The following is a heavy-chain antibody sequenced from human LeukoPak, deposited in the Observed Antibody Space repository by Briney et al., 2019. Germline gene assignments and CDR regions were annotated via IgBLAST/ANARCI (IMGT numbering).Heavy chain of an antibody. D-gene: IGHD2-2*02. J-gene: IGHJ4*02. CDR1: GGSISSGDYY. Sequence: PSQTLSLTCTVSGGSISSGDYYWSWIRQPPGKGLEWIGYIYYSGSTYYNPSLKSRVTMSVDTSKNQSSLKLSSVTAADTAVYYCARGKDCSSTSCYTETEFDYWGQGTLVTVSS. CDR3: ARGKDCSSTSCYTETEFDY. CDR2: IYYSGST. V-gene: IGHV4-30-4*01.